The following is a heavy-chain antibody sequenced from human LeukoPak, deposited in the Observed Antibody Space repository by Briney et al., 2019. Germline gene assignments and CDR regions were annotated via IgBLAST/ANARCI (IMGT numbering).Heavy chain of an antibody. CDR1: GGSLSSSSSSY. V-gene: IGHV4-39*01. CDR2: MNYGGSS. D-gene: IGHD3-22*01. CDR3: ARYDSDNAILDY. Sequence: SETLPLTCIASGGSLSSSSSSYWSWIRQPPGKGLEWIGSMNYGGSSHYNPSLKSRVTISLDTSTKQFSLMLTSVTAADTAIYYCARYDSDNAILDYWGQGTLVTVSS. J-gene: IGHJ4*02.